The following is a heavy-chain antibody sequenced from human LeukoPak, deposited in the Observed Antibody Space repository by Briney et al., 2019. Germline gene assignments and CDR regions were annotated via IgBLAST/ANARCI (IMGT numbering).Heavy chain of an antibody. J-gene: IGHJ6*04. D-gene: IGHD3-10*02. CDR3: AELGITMIGGV. CDR2: ISSSGGTI. CDR1: GFTFSDYY. Sequence: GGALRLSCAASGFTFSDYYMSWSRQAPGKGLEWGSYISSSGGTIYYAASVKGRFTISRDNAKNSLYLQMNSLRAEDTAVYYCAELGITMIGGVWGKGTTVTISS. V-gene: IGHV3-11*04.